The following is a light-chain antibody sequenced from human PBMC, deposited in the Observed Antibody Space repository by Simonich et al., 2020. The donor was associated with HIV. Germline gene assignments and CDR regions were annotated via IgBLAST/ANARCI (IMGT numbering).Light chain of an antibody. CDR3: QQYNNWPLT. V-gene: IGKV3-15*01. J-gene: IGKJ4*01. CDR2: GAS. Sequence: EIVMTQSPATLSVSPGERATLSCRASQSVSSNLAWYHQKPGQAPRLLIYGASTRATGIPARCSGSGSGTEFTLTISSLQSEDFAVYYCQQYNNWPLTFGGGTKVEIK. CDR1: QSVSSN.